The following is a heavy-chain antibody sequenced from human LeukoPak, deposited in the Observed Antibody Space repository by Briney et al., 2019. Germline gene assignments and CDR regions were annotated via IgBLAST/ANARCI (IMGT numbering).Heavy chain of an antibody. CDR2: IKPDGSEK. V-gene: IGHV3-7*01. J-gene: IGHJ5*01. Sequence: GGSLRLSCAASGFVFSASYMSWVRKAPGKGLEGVATIKPDGSEKYHVDSVSGRFTISRDNTHDSLFLQMNSLRVDDTAVYYCVRGGTYWTVSWGQGTLVNVS. CDR1: GFVFSASY. CDR3: VRGGTYWTVS.